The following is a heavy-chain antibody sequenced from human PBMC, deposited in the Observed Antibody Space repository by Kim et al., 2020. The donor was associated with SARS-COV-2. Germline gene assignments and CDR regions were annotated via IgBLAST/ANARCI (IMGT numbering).Heavy chain of an antibody. Sequence: YYADSVKGRFTISRDNSKNTLYLQMNSLRAEDTAVYYCARSEGGTPSMDVWGKGTTVTVSS. V-gene: IGHV3-30*01. CDR3: ARSEGGTPSMDV. D-gene: IGHD3-16*01. J-gene: IGHJ6*03.